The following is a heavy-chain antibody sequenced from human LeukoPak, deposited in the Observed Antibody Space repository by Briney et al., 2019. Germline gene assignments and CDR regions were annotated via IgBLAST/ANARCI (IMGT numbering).Heavy chain of an antibody. CDR3: ARKLGANYYYGLDV. CDR1: GFTFSSYA. D-gene: IGHD4-23*01. Sequence: GSLRLSCAASGFTFSSYAMSWVRQAPGEGLEWVSTISISFSDDNTYYADSVKGRFTISRDNSKSTLYLQMNSVRADDTAVYYCARKLGANYYYGLDVWGQGTTVTVSS. V-gene: IGHV3-23*01. CDR2: ISISFSDDNT. J-gene: IGHJ6*02.